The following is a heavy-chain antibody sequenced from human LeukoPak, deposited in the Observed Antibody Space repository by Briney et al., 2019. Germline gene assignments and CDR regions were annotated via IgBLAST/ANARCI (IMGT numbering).Heavy chain of an antibody. D-gene: IGHD5-12*01. CDR1: GFTFSSYA. Sequence: RGSLRLSCAASGFTFSSYAMHWVRQAPGKGLEWVAVISYDGSNKYYADSVKGRFTISRDNSKNTLYLQMNSLRAEDTAVYYCASLVATISPDFDYWGQGTLVTVSS. CDR2: ISYDGSNK. CDR3: ASLVATISPDFDY. V-gene: IGHV3-30*04. J-gene: IGHJ4*02.